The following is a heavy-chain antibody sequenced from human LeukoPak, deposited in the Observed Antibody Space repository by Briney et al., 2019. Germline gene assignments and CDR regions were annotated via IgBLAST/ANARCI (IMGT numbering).Heavy chain of an antibody. CDR2: ISYDGSNK. V-gene: IGHV3-30*18. J-gene: IGHJ4*02. CDR3: AKDRAYGDFFLDY. Sequence: GGSLRLSCAASGFNFNNYGMHWVRQAPGKGLEGVAVISYDGSNKYYADSVKGRFTISRDNSKNTLYLQMNSLRAEDTAVYYCAKDRAYGDFFLDYWGQGTLVTVSS. CDR1: GFNFNNYG. D-gene: IGHD4-17*01.